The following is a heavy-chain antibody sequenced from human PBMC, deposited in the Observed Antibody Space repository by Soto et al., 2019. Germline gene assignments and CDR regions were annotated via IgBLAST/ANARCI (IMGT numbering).Heavy chain of an antibody. Sequence: QVQLVQSGAEVKKPGSSVKVSCKASGGTFSSYAISWVRQAPGQGLEWMGGIIPIFGTANYAQKFQGRVTITADESVNNAEREGSSMISEPPPVYYFGSDGTTIIAYPPHAFAIRCHGAMVTVSS. CDR2: IIPIFGTA. J-gene: IGHJ3*02. D-gene: IGHD1-1*01. CDR1: GGTFSSYA. V-gene: IGHV1-69*01. CDR3: GSDGTTIIAYPPHAFAI.